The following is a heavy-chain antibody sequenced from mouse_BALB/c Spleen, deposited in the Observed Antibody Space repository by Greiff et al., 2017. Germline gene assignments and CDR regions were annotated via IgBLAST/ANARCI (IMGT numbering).Heavy chain of an antibody. V-gene: IGHV2-2*02. D-gene: IGHD2-4*01. Sequence: VQGVESGPGLVQPSQSLSITCTVSGFSLTSYGVHWVRQSPGKGLEWLGVIWSGGSTDYNAAFISRLSISKDNSKSQVFFKMNSLQANDTAIYYCARKGSYDYDGYAMDYWGQGTSVTVSS. CDR3: ARKGSYDYDGYAMDY. CDR1: GFSLTSYG. CDR2: IWSGGST. J-gene: IGHJ4*01.